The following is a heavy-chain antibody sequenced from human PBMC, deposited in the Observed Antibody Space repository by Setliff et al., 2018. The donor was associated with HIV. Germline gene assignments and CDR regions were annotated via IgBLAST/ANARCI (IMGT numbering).Heavy chain of an antibody. Sequence: KVSCKTSGYMFIAYGMSWVRRAPGQGLEWMGWIGPYNGRTEYAQEFQGRVSLTIDTSASTAYMELRSLRSDDTAVYYCARDDGGYNYAEVFDVWGQGTMVTVSS. CDR3: ARDDGGYNYAEVFDV. V-gene: IGHV1-18*01. J-gene: IGHJ3*01. CDR2: IGPYNGRT. CDR1: GYMFIAYG. D-gene: IGHD3-16*01.